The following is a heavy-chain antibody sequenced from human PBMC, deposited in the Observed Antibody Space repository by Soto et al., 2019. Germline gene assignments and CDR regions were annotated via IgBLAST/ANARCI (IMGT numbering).Heavy chain of an antibody. Sequence: QVQLVQSGAEEKKPGASVKVSCKASGYTFTSYAMHWVRQAPGQRLEWMGWINAGNGNTKYSQKFQGRVTITRDTSASTAYMALRSLRPEDTAVYYCPRTIVVVTAVDYWGQGTLVTVSS. CDR1: GYTFTSYA. CDR2: INAGNGNT. V-gene: IGHV1-3*05. CDR3: PRTIVVVTAVDY. D-gene: IGHD2-21*02. J-gene: IGHJ4*02.